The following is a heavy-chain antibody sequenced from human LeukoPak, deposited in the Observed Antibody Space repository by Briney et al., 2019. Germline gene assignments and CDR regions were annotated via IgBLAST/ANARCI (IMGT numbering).Heavy chain of an antibody. V-gene: IGHV4-39*01. D-gene: IGHD5-12*01. CDR3: ARHSRSGSGGYENAFDI. Sequence: SETLSLTCTVSGGSTSRYYWDWIRQSPGKGLEWIGNIYSGGSTYYTPSLKSRVTISVDTSKNQFSLKLSSVTAADTAIYFCARHSRSGSGGYENAFDIWGQGTMVTVSS. CDR1: GGSTSRYY. CDR2: IYSGGST. J-gene: IGHJ3*02.